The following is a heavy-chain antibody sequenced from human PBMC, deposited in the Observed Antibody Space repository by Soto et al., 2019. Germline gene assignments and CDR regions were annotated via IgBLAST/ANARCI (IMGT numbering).Heavy chain of an antibody. Sequence: QVQLVQSGAEVKKPGASVKVSCKASGYTFTSYGISWVRQAPGQGLERMGWISAYNGNTNYAQKLQGRVTMTTDTPTSTAYMELRSVRSDDTAVYYLARDLIVGATPPYYFDYWGQGTLVTVSS. V-gene: IGHV1-18*01. CDR2: ISAYNGNT. CDR3: ARDLIVGATPPYYFDY. CDR1: GYTFTSYG. J-gene: IGHJ4*02. D-gene: IGHD1-26*01.